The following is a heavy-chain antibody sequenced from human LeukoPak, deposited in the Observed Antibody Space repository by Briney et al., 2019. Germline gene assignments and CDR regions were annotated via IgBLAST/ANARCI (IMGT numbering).Heavy chain of an antibody. Sequence: GASVKVSCKASGYTFTSYGISWVRQAPGQGLEWMGWISAYNGNTNYAQKLQGRVTMTRDTSTSTVYMELSSLKYEDTAVYYCARQRGGQYEDGFDIWGQRTMVTVSS. CDR2: ISAYNGNT. D-gene: IGHD2-8*01. CDR3: ARQRGGQYEDGFDI. V-gene: IGHV1-18*01. CDR1: GYTFTSYG. J-gene: IGHJ3*02.